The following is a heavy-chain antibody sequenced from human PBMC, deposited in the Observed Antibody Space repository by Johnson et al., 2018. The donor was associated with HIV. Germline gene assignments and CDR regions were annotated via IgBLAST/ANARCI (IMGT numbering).Heavy chain of an antibody. V-gene: IGHV3-NL1*01. CDR2: IYSGGST. J-gene: IGHJ3*02. Sequence: QVQLLESGGGVVQPGRSLRLSCAASGFTFSTYSMHWVRQAPGKGLEWVSVIYSGGSTYYADSVKGRFTISRDNSKNTLYLQMNSLRAEDTAVYYCATGHSSGWYRDAFDIWGQGTMVTVSS. D-gene: IGHD6-19*01. CDR1: GFTFSTYS. CDR3: ATGHSSGWYRDAFDI.